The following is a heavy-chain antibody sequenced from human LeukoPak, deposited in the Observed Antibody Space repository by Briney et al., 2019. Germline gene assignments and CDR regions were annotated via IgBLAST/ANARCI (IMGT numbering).Heavy chain of an antibody. CDR1: GYTFTGYY. J-gene: IGHJ4*02. CDR2: INPNSGGT. Sequence: HWASVKVSCKASGYTFTGYYMHWVRQAPGQGLEWMGWINPNSGGTNYAQKLQGRVTMTTDTSTSTAYMELRSLRSDDTAVYYCARVLGFWSDYFSYFDYWGQGTLVTVSS. CDR3: ARVLGFWSDYFSYFDY. D-gene: IGHD3-3*01. V-gene: IGHV1-2*02.